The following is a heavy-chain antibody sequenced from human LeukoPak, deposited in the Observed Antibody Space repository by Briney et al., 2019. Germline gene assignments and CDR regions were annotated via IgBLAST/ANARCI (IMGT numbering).Heavy chain of an antibody. CDR1: GFTFSSHW. J-gene: IGHJ4*02. V-gene: IGHV3-7*04. CDR2: IKPDGSEK. CDR3: ARDRGWYRADI. D-gene: IGHD6-19*01. Sequence: GGSLRLSCAASGFTFSSHWMSWVREAPGKGLQWVANIKPDGSEKKYADSVKGRFTISRDNAKNSLSLHMNSLRDEDTAVYYCARDRGWYRADIWGQGTLVTVSS.